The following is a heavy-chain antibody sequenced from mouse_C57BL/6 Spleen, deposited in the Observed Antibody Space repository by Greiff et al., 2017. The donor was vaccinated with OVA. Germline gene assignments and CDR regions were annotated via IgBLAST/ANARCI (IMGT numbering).Heavy chain of an antibody. Sequence: VQLQQSGAELVKPGASVKISCKASGYAFSSYWMNWVKQRPGKGLEWIGQIYPGDGDTNYNGKFKGKATLTADKSSSTAYMQLSSLTSEDSAVYFCARRGGTYYAMDYWGQGTSVTVSS. CDR1: GYAFSSYW. D-gene: IGHD4-1*01. CDR3: ARRGGTYYAMDY. CDR2: IYPGDGDT. V-gene: IGHV1-80*01. J-gene: IGHJ4*01.